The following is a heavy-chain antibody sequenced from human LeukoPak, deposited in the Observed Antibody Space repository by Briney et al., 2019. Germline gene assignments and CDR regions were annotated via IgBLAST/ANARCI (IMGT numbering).Heavy chain of an antibody. CDR2: ISSSGSTI. J-gene: IGHJ5*02. D-gene: IGHD3-10*01. CDR3: ARDRDYYGSGSYPENNWFDP. V-gene: IGHV3-48*04. Sequence: GGSLRLSCAASGFTFSSYSMNWVRQAPGKGLEWVSYISSSGSTIYYADSVKGRFTISRDNAKNSLYLQMNSLRAEDTAVYYCARDRDYYGSGSYPENNWFDPWGQGTLVTVSS. CDR1: GFTFSSYS.